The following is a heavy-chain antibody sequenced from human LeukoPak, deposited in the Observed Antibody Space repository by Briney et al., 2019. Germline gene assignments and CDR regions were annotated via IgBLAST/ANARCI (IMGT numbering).Heavy chain of an antibody. V-gene: IGHV3-21*01. CDR3: ARGFAASYMDV. CDR1: GFTFSSYS. CDR2: ISSSSSYI. Sequence: GGSLRLSCAASGFTFSSYSMNWVRQAPGKGLEWVSSISSSSSYIYYADSVKGRFTISRDNAKNSLYLQMNSLRAEDTAVYYCARGFAASYMDVWGKGTTVTVSS. J-gene: IGHJ6*03. D-gene: IGHD5-18*01.